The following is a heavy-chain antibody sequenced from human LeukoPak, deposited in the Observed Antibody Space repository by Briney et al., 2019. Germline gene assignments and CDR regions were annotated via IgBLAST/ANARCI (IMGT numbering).Heavy chain of an antibody. V-gene: IGHV3-74*01. D-gene: IGHD2-15*01. CDR1: GFTFSSYW. J-gene: IGHJ4*02. CDR3: ARGSSVVALD. Sequence: GGSLRLSCAASGFTFSSYWMHWVRQVPGKGLVWVSRTTSEGSSTSYADSVKGRFTISRDNAKNTLYLQMNSLRAEDTAVYYCARGSSVVALDWGQGTLVTVSS. CDR2: TTSEGSST.